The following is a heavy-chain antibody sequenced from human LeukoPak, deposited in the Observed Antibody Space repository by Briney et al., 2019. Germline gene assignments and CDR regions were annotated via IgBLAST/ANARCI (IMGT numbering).Heavy chain of an antibody. CDR1: GGSISSNNW. CDR2: IYHSGSP. Sequence: PSDTPSLTCAVSGGSISSNNWWGWVRQPPGKGLEWIGEIYHSGSPNYNPSLKSRVTISVDKSRNHFSLNLSSVTAADTAVYYCARDRRPSQYDILTGYPFDPWGQGTLVTVSS. V-gene: IGHV4-4*02. CDR3: ARDRRPSQYDILTGYPFDP. J-gene: IGHJ5*02. D-gene: IGHD3-9*01.